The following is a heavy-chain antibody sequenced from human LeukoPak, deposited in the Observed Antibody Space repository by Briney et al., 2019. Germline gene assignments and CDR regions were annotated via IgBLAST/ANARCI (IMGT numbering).Heavy chain of an antibody. Sequence: SETLSLTCTVSGYSISSGYYWGWIRQPPGKGLEWIGSIYHSGSTYYNPSLKSRVTISVDTSKNQSSLKLSSVTAADTAVYYCARVFDYGYYFDYWGQGTLVTVSS. J-gene: IGHJ4*02. CDR1: GYSISSGYY. CDR3: ARVFDYGYYFDY. CDR2: IYHSGST. D-gene: IGHD4-17*01. V-gene: IGHV4-38-2*02.